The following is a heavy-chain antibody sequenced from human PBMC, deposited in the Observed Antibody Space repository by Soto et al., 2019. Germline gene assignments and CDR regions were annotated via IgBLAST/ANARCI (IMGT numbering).Heavy chain of an antibody. CDR3: ARVSTKSGYYNLPSEYFQH. CDR2: IIPIFGTA. Sequence: SVKVSCKASGGTFSSYAISWVRQAPGQGLEWMGGIIPIFGTANYAQKFQGRATITADESTSTAYMELSSLRSEDTAVYYCARVSTKSGYYNLPSEYFQHWGQGTLVTVSS. CDR1: GGTFSSYA. V-gene: IGHV1-69*13. D-gene: IGHD3-3*01. J-gene: IGHJ1*01.